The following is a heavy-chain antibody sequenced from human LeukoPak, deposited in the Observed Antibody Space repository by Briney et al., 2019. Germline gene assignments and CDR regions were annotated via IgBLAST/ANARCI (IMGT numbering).Heavy chain of an antibody. CDR1: GGSFSGYY. D-gene: IGHD6-13*01. Sequence: PSETLSLTCAVYGGSFSGYYWSWIRQLRGTGLEGIGEINHSGSTNYNPSLKSRVTISVDTSKNQFSLKLSSVTAADTAVYYCARRAERYSSSWYNWFDPWGQGTLVTVSS. CDR2: INHSGST. J-gene: IGHJ5*02. V-gene: IGHV4-34*01. CDR3: ARRAERYSSSWYNWFDP.